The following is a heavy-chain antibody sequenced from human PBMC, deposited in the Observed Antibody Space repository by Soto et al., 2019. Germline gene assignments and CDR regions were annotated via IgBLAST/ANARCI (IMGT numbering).Heavy chain of an antibody. CDR1: GYTFTSYG. Sequence: GASVKVSCKASGYTFTSYGISWVRQAPGQGLEWMGWISAYNGNTNYAQKLQGRVTMTTDTSTSTAYMELRSLRSDDTAVYYCARRTTVTTNYYYGMDVWGQGTTVTVSS. J-gene: IGHJ6*02. CDR2: ISAYNGNT. V-gene: IGHV1-18*01. D-gene: IGHD4-17*01. CDR3: ARRTTVTTNYYYGMDV.